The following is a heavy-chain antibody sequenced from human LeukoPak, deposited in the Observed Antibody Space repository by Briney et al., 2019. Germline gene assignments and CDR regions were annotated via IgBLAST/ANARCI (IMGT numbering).Heavy chain of an antibody. CDR3: ARDIIHSYSSGWYHVFDY. CDR2: IYTSGTT. D-gene: IGHD6-19*01. Sequence: SETLSLTCTVSGGSFSSYYWSWIRQPAGKGLEWIGHIYTSGTTNYNPSLKSRVTMSIDTSKNQFSLKLSSVTAADTAVYYCARDIIHSYSSGWYHVFDYWGQGTLVTVSS. V-gene: IGHV4-4*07. CDR1: GGSFSSYY. J-gene: IGHJ4*02.